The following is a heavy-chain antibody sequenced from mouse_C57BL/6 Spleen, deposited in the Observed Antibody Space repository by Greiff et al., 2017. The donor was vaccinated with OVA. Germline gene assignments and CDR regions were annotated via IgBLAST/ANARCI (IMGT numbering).Heavy chain of an antibody. CDR1: GYTFTSYW. J-gene: IGHJ3*01. D-gene: IGHD2-1*01. Sequence: QVQLQQPGAELVKPGASVKLSCKASGYTFTSYWMQWVKQRPGQGLEWIGEISPSDSYTNSNQKFKRKATLTVDTSSSTAYMQLSSLTSEDSAVYYCAREGNLFAYWGQGTLVTVSA. V-gene: IGHV1-50*01. CDR2: ISPSDSYT. CDR3: AREGNLFAY.